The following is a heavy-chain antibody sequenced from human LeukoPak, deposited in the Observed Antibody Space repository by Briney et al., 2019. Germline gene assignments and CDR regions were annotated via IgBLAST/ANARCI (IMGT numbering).Heavy chain of an antibody. J-gene: IGHJ3*02. CDR2: IYTSGST. Sequence: SETLSLTCTVSGGSISSYYWGWIRQPAGKGLEWIGRIYTSGSTNYNPSLKSRVTMSVDTSKNQFSLKLSSVTAADTAVYYCARVTRRYYDFWSGKDAFDIWGQGTMVTVSS. D-gene: IGHD3-3*01. V-gene: IGHV4-4*07. CDR1: GGSISSYY. CDR3: ARVTRRYYDFWSGKDAFDI.